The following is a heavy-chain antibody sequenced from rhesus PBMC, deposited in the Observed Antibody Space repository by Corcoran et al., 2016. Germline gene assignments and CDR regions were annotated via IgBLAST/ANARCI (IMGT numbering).Heavy chain of an antibody. D-gene: IGHD6-31*01. CDR3: ARQEIAAAD. Sequence: QVQLQESGPGLVKPSETLSLTCPVPGGSISGYYYWSWIRQPPGKGLEWIGGIYGNSASTYYNPSLKSRVTISKDTSKNQFSLKLSSVTAADTAVYYCARQEIAAADWGQGVLVTVSS. J-gene: IGHJ4*01. V-gene: IGHV4-143*01. CDR1: GGSISGYYY. CDR2: IYGNSAST.